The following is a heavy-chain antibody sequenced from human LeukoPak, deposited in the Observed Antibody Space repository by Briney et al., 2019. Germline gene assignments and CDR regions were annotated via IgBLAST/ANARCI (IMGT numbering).Heavy chain of an antibody. CDR1: GFTFSDYY. Sequence: GGSLRLSCATSGFTFSDYYMSWIRQAPGKGLEWVSYISSSGSPIYYADSVKGRFTISRDNAKNSLFLQMNSLRAEDTAVYYCAELGITMIGGVWGKGTTVTISS. V-gene: IGHV3-11*04. CDR3: AELGITMIGGV. CDR2: ISSSGSPI. D-gene: IGHD3-10*02. J-gene: IGHJ6*04.